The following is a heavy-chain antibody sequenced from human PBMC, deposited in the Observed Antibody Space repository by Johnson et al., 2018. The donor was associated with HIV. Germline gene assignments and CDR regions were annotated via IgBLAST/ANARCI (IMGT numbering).Heavy chain of an antibody. CDR2: ISYDGSNK. V-gene: IGHV3-30-3*01. Sequence: VQLVESGGGVIQPGRSLRLSCAASAFTFRTYSMHWVRQPPGKGLEWVAVISYDGSNKYYADSVKGRFTISRDNSKNTLYLQMNSLRAEDTAVYYCARVLSGRWTYYDILNGSTHADHDAFDIWGQGTMVTVSS. D-gene: IGHD3-9*01. J-gene: IGHJ3*02. CDR3: ARVLSGRWTYYDILNGSTHADHDAFDI. CDR1: AFTFRTYS.